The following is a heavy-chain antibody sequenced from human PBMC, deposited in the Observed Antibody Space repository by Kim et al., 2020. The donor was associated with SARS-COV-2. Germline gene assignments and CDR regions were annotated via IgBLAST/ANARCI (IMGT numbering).Heavy chain of an antibody. J-gene: IGHJ5*02. Sequence: GGSLRLSCAASGFTFSSYAMSWVRQAPGKGLEWVSAISGSGGSTYYADSVKGRFTISRDNSKNTLYLQMNSLRAEDTAVYYCAKNEGSYYYDSSGYYLWGQGTLVTVSS. CDR1: GFTFSSYA. CDR3: AKNEGSYYYDSSGYYL. V-gene: IGHV3-23*01. CDR2: ISGSGGST. D-gene: IGHD3-22*01.